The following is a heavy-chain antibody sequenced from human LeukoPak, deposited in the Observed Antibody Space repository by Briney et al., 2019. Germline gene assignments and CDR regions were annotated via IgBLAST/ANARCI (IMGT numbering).Heavy chain of an antibody. CDR3: AREVRVDLYYYHYGMDV. J-gene: IGHJ6*02. V-gene: IGHV4-61*02. CDR1: GGSISSGSYY. Sequence: ASETLSLTCTVSGGSISSGSYYWSWIRQPAGKGLEWIGRIYTSGSTNYNPSLKSRVTISVDTSKNQFSLKLSSVTAADTAVYYCAREVRVDLYYYHYGMDVWGQGTTVTVSS. CDR2: IYTSGST. D-gene: IGHD4-23*01.